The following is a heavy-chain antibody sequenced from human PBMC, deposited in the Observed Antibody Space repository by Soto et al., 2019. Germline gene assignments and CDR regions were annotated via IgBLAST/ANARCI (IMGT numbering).Heavy chain of an antibody. V-gene: IGHV4-31*03. CDR3: ARYDSSGYYFSFDY. CDR2: IYYSGGT. J-gene: IGHJ4*02. CDR1: GGSISSGGYY. Sequence: SETLSLTCTVSGGSISSGGYYWSWIRQHPGKGLEWIGYIYYSGGTYYNPSLKSRVTISVDTSKNQFSLKLSSVTAADTAVYYCARYDSSGYYFSFDYWGQGTLVTVSS. D-gene: IGHD3-22*01.